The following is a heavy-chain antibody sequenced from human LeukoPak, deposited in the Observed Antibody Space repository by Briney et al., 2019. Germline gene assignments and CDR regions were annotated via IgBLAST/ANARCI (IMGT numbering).Heavy chain of an antibody. J-gene: IGHJ4*02. CDR1: GFTFSDYW. CDR2: TRYDESNK. CDR3: AREHDYYDSSGGPSIDY. V-gene: IGHV3-30*02. D-gene: IGHD3-22*01. Sequence: PGGSLRLSCAASGFTFSDYWMSWVRQAPGKGLEWVAFTRYDESNKYYADSVKGRFTISRDSSKNTLYLQMNSLRSDDTAVYYCAREHDYYDSSGGPSIDYWGQGTLVTVSS.